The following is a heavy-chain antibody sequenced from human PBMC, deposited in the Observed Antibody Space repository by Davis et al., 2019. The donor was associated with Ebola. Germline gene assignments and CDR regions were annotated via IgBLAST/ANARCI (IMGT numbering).Heavy chain of an antibody. D-gene: IGHD1-20*01. J-gene: IGHJ6*02. CDR1: GYTFTGYY. CDR3: ARGITGTPQYYYYYGMDV. V-gene: IGHV1-2*02. CDR2: INPNSGGT. Sequence: ASVKVSCKASGYTFTGYYMHWVRQAPGQGLEWMGWINPNSGGTNYAQKFQGRVTITRDTSASTAYMELSSLRSEDTAVYYCARGITGTPQYYYYYGMDVRGQGTTVTVSS.